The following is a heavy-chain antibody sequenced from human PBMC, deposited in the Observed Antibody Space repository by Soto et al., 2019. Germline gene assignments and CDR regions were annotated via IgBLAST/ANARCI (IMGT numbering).Heavy chain of an antibody. CDR1: GFTFSSYS. V-gene: IGHV3-48*04. Sequence: GGSLRLSCAASGFTFSSYSMNWVRQAPGKGLEWVSYISSSSSTIYYADSVKGRFTISRDNAKNSLYLQMNSLRAEDTAVYYCARDQIASAGPATFFDYWGQGTLVTVSS. D-gene: IGHD6-13*01. CDR2: ISSSSSTI. CDR3: ARDQIASAGPATFFDY. J-gene: IGHJ4*02.